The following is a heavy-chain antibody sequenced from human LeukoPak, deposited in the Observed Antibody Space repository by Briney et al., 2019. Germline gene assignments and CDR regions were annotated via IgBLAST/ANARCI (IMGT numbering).Heavy chain of an antibody. CDR1: GGSISSYY. J-gene: IGHJ4*02. Sequence: SETLSLTCTVSGGSISSYYWSWIRQPPGKGLEWIGYIYYSGSTNYNPSLKSRVTISVDTSKNQFSLKLSSVTAADTAVYYCARVTADYDFWSGYPTPFFAYWGQGTLVTVSS. D-gene: IGHD3-3*01. CDR3: ARVTADYDFWSGYPTPFFAY. V-gene: IGHV4-59*01. CDR2: IYYSGST.